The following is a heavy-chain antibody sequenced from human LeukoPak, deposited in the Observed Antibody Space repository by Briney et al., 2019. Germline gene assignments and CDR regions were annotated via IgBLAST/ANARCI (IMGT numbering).Heavy chain of an antibody. D-gene: IGHD3-22*01. CDR3: ARDEMYYYDSSGFVSPGFDY. V-gene: IGHV3-33*01. J-gene: IGHJ4*02. CDR2: IWCDGSNK. CDR1: GFTFSSYG. Sequence: GGSLRLSCAASGFTFSSYGMHWVRQAPGKGLEWVAVIWCDGSNKYYADSVKGRFTISRDNSKNTLYLQMNSLRAEDTAVYYCARDEMYYYDSSGFVSPGFDYWGQGTLVTVSS.